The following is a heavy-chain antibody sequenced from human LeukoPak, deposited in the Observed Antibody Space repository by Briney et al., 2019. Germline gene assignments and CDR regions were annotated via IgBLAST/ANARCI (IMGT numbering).Heavy chain of an antibody. CDR2: INTNTGNP. D-gene: IGHD6-13*01. CDR3: ARTHSSRYYYYGMDV. Sequence: ASVKVSCKASGYTFTSYAMNWARQAPGQGLEWMGWINTNTGNPTYAQGFTGRFVFSLDTSVSTAYLQISSLKAEDTAVYYCARTHSSRYYYYGMDVWGQGTTVTVSS. CDR1: GYTFTSYA. J-gene: IGHJ6*02. V-gene: IGHV7-4-1*02.